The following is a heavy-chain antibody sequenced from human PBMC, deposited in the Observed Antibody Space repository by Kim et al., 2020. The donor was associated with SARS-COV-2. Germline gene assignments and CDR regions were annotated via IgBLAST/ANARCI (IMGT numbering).Heavy chain of an antibody. D-gene: IGHD6-19*01. CDR3: ARARGWYSSYFDY. CDR1: GFTVSSNY. Sequence: GGSLRLSCAASGFTVSSNYMSWVRQAPGKGLEWVSVIYSGGSTYYADSVKGRFTIPRDNSKNTLYLQMNSLRAEDTAVYYCARARGWYSSYFDYWGQGTLVTVSS. V-gene: IGHV3-66*01. J-gene: IGHJ4*02. CDR2: IYSGGST.